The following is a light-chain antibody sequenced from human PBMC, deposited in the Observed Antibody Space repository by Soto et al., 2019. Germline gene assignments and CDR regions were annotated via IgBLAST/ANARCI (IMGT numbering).Light chain of an antibody. CDR1: QTVGSSY. CDR3: QHYGSSPPWT. CDR2: GAS. J-gene: IGKJ1*01. V-gene: IGKV3-20*01. Sequence: DIVLTQSPATLSLSPGDRATISCRASQTVGSSYLAWYQKKPGQAPRLFIYGASSRATGVPDRFSGSGSGTDFTLTISRLEPEDFAVYYCQHYGSSPPWTFGQGTKVDFK.